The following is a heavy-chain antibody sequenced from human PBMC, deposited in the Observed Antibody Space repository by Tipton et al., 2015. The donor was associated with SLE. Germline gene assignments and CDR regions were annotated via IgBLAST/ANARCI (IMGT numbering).Heavy chain of an antibody. J-gene: IGHJ6*03. CDR1: GGSLSSYY. CDR2: LSYSGST. Sequence: LRLSCTVSGGSLSSYYWSWIRQSPEKGLEWIGYLSYSGSTNYNPSLESRVTISVDTSKNQFSLKLSSVTAADTAVYYCARVPALYYYYMDVWGKGTTVTVSS. D-gene: IGHD2-2*01. CDR3: ARVPALYYYYMDV. V-gene: IGHV4-59*01.